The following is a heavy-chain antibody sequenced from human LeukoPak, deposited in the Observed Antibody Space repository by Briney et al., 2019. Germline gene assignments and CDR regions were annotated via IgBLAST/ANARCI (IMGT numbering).Heavy chain of an antibody. CDR2: ISSSSSYM. CDR3: ARDSGLLPIVTYYFDT. D-gene: IGHD3-22*01. J-gene: IGHJ4*02. V-gene: IGHV3-21*01. CDR1: GFTFSNYA. Sequence: GGSLRLSCAASGFTFSNYAMHWVRQAPGKGLEWVSSISSSSSYMYYADSMRGRFTIFRDSAQNSLYLQMNGLKAEDTAVYYCARDSGLLPIVTYYFDTWGQGTLVTVSS.